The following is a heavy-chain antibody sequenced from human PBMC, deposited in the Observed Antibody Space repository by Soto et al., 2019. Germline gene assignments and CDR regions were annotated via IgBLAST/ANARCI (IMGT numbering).Heavy chain of an antibody. V-gene: IGHV4-4*07. CDR1: GGSLNNFY. D-gene: IGHD6-19*01. J-gene: IGHJ5*02. CDR2: IHASGNT. Sequence: LSLTCSVSGGSLNNFYWNWIRQTAGKGLEWIGRIHASGNTNYNPSLKSRATLSVDTSKNQFSLKVRSVTAADTAVYYCARSSHKESWSDPWGQGTLVTVSS. CDR3: ARSSHKESWSDP.